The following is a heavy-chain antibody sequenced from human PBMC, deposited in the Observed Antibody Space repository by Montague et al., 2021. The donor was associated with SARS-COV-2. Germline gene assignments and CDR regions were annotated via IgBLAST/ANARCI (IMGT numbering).Heavy chain of an antibody. CDR2: SYHSGNT. J-gene: IGHJ4*02. V-gene: IGHV4-38-2*02. Sequence: SETLSLTCTVSGYSINSNYYWGWIRQPPGKGLEWIGCSYHSGNTXYHPSLKSRVTISLDTSDNHFSLKVTSVTAADTAVYYCARAPYYGPGKPYQFDYWGRGTLVTVSS. CDR1: GYSINSNYY. D-gene: IGHD3-10*01. CDR3: ARAPYYGPGKPYQFDY.